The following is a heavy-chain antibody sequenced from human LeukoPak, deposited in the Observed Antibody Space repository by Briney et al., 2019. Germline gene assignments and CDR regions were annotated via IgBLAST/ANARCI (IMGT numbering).Heavy chain of an antibody. CDR2: IYYSGST. CDR1: GASLRTSGYY. Sequence: SETLSLTCTVSGASLRTSGYYWAWIRQPPGKGLEWIGSIYYSGSTYYNPSLKSRVTISVDTSKNQFSLKLSSVTAADTAVYYCARQDTAMVRGIHWYFDLWGRGTLVTVSS. V-gene: IGHV4-39*01. CDR3: ARQDTAMVRGIHWYFDL. D-gene: IGHD5-18*01. J-gene: IGHJ2*01.